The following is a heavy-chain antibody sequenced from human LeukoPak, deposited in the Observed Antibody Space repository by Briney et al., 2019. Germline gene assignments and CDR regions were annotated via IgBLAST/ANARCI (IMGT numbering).Heavy chain of an antibody. J-gene: IGHJ4*02. D-gene: IGHD6-13*01. Sequence: PGVSLRLSCAASGFSFNNFDIHWIRQAPSQGLAWVAHIRYDGSNKYYADSVKGRFTISRANSKSTVYLQMNSLRPEDTAVYYCAKPLFAAAGLAFFDLWGQGTLVAVSS. CDR2: IRYDGSNK. V-gene: IGHV3-30*02. CDR3: AKPLFAAAGLAFFDL. CDR1: GFSFNNFD.